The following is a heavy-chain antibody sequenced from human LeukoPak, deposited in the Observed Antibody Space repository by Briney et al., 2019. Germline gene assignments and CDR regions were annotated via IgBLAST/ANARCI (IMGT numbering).Heavy chain of an antibody. D-gene: IGHD6-19*01. CDR2: IYSGGST. CDR3: AKVQSSTGWYTFFDY. J-gene: IGHJ4*02. Sequence: GGSLRLSCAASGFTVSSNYMSWVRQAPGKGLEWVSVIYSGGSTYYADSVKGRFTISRDNSKNTLYLQMNSLRAEDTALYYCAKVQSSTGWYTFFDYWGQGSLVTVSS. V-gene: IGHV3-66*01. CDR1: GFTVSSNY.